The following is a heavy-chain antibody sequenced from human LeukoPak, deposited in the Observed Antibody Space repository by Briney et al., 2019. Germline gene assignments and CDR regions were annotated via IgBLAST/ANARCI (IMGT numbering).Heavy chain of an antibody. V-gene: IGHV3-21*01. CDR1: GFTFSSYS. Sequence: PGGSLRLSCAASGFTFSSYSMNWVRQAPGKGLEWVSSISSSSYIYYADSVKGRFTISRDNAKNSLYLQMNSLRAEDTAVYYCARDEGVWGVWGSVDYWGQGTLVTVSS. CDR3: ARDEGVWGVWGSVDY. D-gene: IGHD3-16*01. CDR2: ISSSSYI. J-gene: IGHJ4*02.